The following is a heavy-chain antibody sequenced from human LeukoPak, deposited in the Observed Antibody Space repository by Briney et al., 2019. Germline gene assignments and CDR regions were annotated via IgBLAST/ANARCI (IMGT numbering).Heavy chain of an antibody. Sequence: GGSLRLSCAASGFTFSSYSMNWVRQAPGKGLEWVSYISTSSITKYYADSVKGRFTISRDNARNSLYLQMNSLRAEDTAVYFCATVAGYFDYWGQGTLVTVSS. CDR1: GFTFSSYS. V-gene: IGHV3-48*01. CDR2: ISTSSITK. D-gene: IGHD2-21*01. CDR3: ATVAGYFDY. J-gene: IGHJ4*02.